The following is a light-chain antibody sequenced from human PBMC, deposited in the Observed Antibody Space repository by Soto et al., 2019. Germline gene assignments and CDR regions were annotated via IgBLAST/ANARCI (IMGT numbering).Light chain of an antibody. Sequence: QSALTQPRSVSGSHGQSVTISCTGTSSDVGGYNYVSWYQQHPGKAPKLMIYDVSKRPSGVPDRFSGSKSGNTASLTISGFQAADEADYYCCSYAGSYTYFGTGTKVTVL. CDR1: SSDVGGYNY. J-gene: IGLJ1*01. V-gene: IGLV2-11*01. CDR2: DVS. CDR3: CSYAGSYTY.